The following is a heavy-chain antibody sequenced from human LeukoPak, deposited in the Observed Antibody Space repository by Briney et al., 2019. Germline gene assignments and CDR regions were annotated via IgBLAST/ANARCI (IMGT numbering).Heavy chain of an antibody. Sequence: SETLSLTCAVSGDSFSSHYWTWIRQSPGTELEWIGYISHIGRTNYNPSLKSRVTISIDTSKNQFSLKLRSVTAADTAVYYCARDLVTVTKGFDIWGQGTMVSVSS. D-gene: IGHD4-17*01. CDR2: ISHIGRT. CDR3: ARDLVTVTKGFDI. CDR1: GDSFSSHY. V-gene: IGHV4-59*11. J-gene: IGHJ3*02.